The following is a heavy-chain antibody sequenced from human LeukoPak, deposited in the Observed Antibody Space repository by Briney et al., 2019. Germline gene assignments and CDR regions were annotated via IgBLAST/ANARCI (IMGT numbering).Heavy chain of an antibody. CDR2: IKQDGSEK. J-gene: IGHJ5*02. V-gene: IGHV3-7*01. Sequence: GGSLRLSCAASGFTFSSYWMSWVRQAPGKGLEWVANIKQDGSEKYYVDSVKGRFTISRDNSKNTVYLQMGSLRAEDMAVYYCARTQQWLATGGWYWFDTWGQGTLVTVSS. D-gene: IGHD6-19*01. CDR3: ARTQQWLATGGWYWFDT. CDR1: GFTFSSYW.